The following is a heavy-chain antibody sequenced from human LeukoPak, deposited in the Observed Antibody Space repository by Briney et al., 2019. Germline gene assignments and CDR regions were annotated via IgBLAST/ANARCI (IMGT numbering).Heavy chain of an antibody. J-gene: IGHJ4*02. CDR3: ANDLNWNGVDY. D-gene: IGHD1-1*01. CDR1: GFTFSSYA. Sequence: TGGTLRLSCAASGFTFSSYAMSWVRQAPGKGLEWVSAISGSGGSTYYADSVKGRFTISRDNSKNTLYLQMNSLRAEDTAVYYCANDLNWNGVDYWGQGTLVTVSS. V-gene: IGHV3-23*01. CDR2: ISGSGGST.